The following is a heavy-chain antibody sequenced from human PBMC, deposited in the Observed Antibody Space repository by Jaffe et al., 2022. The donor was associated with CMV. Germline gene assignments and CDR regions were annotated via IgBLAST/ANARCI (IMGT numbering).Heavy chain of an antibody. Sequence: QVQLVESGGGVVQPGRSLRLSCAASGFTFSSYGMHWVRQAPGKGLEWVAVIWYDGSNKYYADSVKGRFTISRDNSKNTLYLQMNSLRAEDTAVYYCARDVAAAGDEEGSGMDVWGQGTTVTVSS. V-gene: IGHV3-33*01. CDR2: IWYDGSNK. CDR3: ARDVAAAGDEEGSGMDV. CDR1: GFTFSSYG. D-gene: IGHD6-13*01. J-gene: IGHJ6*02.